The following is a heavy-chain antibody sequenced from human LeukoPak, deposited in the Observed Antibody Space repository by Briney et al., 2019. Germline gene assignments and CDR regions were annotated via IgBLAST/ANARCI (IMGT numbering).Heavy chain of an antibody. Sequence: LSGGSLRLSCVASGFTFTSYGMSWVRQAPGKRLEWVSGISGSGDATYYADSVKGRFTIPRDNSKNTLYLQMNSLRAEETAVYYCAKLRGLSSSSENNWFDPWGQGTLVTVSS. CDR2: ISGSGDAT. D-gene: IGHD6-6*01. CDR3: AKLRGLSSSSENNWFDP. CDR1: GFTFTSYG. V-gene: IGHV3-23*01. J-gene: IGHJ5*02.